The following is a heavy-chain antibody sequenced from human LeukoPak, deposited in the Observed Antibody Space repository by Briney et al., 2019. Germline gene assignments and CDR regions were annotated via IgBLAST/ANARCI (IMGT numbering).Heavy chain of an antibody. CDR3: AKDGELHDFWSVYYKKYYYYMDV. Sequence: GGSLRLSCAASGFTFSSFGIHWVRQAPGKGLEWVAFIRYDGSNKYYADSVKGRFTISRDNPKNTLYLQMNSLRAEDTAVYYCAKDGELHDFWSVYYKKYYYYMDVWGKGPTVTVSS. D-gene: IGHD3-3*01. CDR1: GFTFSSFG. J-gene: IGHJ6*03. V-gene: IGHV3-30*02. CDR2: IRYDGSNK.